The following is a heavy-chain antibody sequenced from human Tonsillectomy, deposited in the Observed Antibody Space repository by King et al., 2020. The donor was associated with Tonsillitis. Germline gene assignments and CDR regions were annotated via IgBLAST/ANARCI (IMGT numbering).Heavy chain of an antibody. V-gene: IGHV3-7*01. J-gene: IGHJ3*02. CDR1: GFSFSDYW. CDR2: IRKDGSVK. Sequence: VQLVESGGALVQPGGSLRLSCEASGFSFSDYWMPGVRQAPGKGLEWVANIRKDGSVKNYVDSGKGRFTIYRDNARNSLYLQMNSLRAEDTAAYHCARDCSPSDSTRIYFDACDIWGQGTTVTVS. D-gene: IGHD2/OR15-2a*01. CDR3: ARDCSPSDSTRIYFDACDI.